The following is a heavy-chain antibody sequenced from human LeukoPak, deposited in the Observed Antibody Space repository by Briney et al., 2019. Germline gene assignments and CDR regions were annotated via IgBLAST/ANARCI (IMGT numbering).Heavy chain of an antibody. J-gene: IGHJ6*02. CDR3: ARADESLVYGMDV. CDR1: GGSITSDY. Sequence: SETLSLTCTLSGGSITSDYWSWIRQSPRKGLEWIGYFSYSGSTHYSPSLTSRVAISVDTSRNQLSLKLRSVTAADTAIYYCARADESLVYGMDVWGPGTTVIVSS. V-gene: IGHV4-59*08. CDR2: FSYSGST.